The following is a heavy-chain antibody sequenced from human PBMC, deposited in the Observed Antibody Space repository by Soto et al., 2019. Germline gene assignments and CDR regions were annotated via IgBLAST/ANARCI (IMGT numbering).Heavy chain of an antibody. Sequence: GESLKISCAASGFTFSSYAMSWVRQAPGKGLEWVSAISGSGGSTYYADSVKGRFTISRDNSKNTLYLQMNSLRAEDTAVYYCAKAGTASRFVVVPAAMYYFDYWGQGTLVTVSS. CDR1: GFTFSSYA. CDR2: ISGSGGST. J-gene: IGHJ4*02. V-gene: IGHV3-23*01. D-gene: IGHD2-2*01. CDR3: AKAGTASRFVVVPAAMYYFDY.